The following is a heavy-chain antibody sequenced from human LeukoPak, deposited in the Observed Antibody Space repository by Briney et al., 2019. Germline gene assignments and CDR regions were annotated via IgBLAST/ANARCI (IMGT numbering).Heavy chain of an antibody. V-gene: IGHV1-46*01. D-gene: IGHD6-25*01. CDR1: GYIFTSYY. CDR2: INPSGGST. J-gene: IGHJ4*02. Sequence: ASVKVSCKASGYIFTSYYIHWVRQAPGQGLEWMGIINPSGGSTIYPQKFQGRVSMTRDTSTSTVYMELSSLRSEDTAVYYCARVPSLLSGFWGYWGQGTLVTVSS. CDR3: ARVPSLLSGFWGY.